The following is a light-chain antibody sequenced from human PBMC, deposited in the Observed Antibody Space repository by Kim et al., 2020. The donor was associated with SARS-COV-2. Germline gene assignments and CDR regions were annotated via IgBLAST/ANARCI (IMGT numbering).Light chain of an antibody. Sequence: ALSPGERPALSCRASQSVMDALSWYQQKPAQAPRLLIYDASNRATDTPFRFSGSGSGTDFTLSISSLEPEDFAVYYCQQRSNLFTFGGGTKVDIK. CDR3: QQRSNLFT. CDR1: QSVMDA. V-gene: IGKV3-11*01. CDR2: DAS. J-gene: IGKJ4*01.